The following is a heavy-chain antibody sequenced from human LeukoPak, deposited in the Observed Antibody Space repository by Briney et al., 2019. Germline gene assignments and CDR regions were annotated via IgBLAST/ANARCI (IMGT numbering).Heavy chain of an antibody. CDR3: ARGRRYSYGSYYFDY. CDR2: IYYSGST. D-gene: IGHD5-18*01. Sequence: SETLSLTCTVSNGSISSDTYYWSWIRQPPGKGLEWIGYIYYSGSTNYNPSLKSRVTISVDASKNQFSLKLSSVTAADTAVYYCARGRRYSYGSYYFDYWGQGALVTVSS. V-gene: IGHV4-61*01. J-gene: IGHJ4*02. CDR1: NGSISSDTYY.